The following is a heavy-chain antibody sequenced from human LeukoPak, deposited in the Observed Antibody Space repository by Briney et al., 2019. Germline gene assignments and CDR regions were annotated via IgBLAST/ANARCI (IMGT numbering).Heavy chain of an antibody. CDR3: ARQGIAGRPGKSGYYYMDV. CDR1: GGSISSYY. V-gene: IGHV4-4*09. CDR2: IYTSGST. D-gene: IGHD6-6*01. J-gene: IGHJ6*03. Sequence: SETLSLTCTVSGGSISSYYWSWIRQPPGKGLEWIGYIYTSGSTNYNPSLKSRVTISVDTSKNQFSLKLSSVTAADTAVYYCARQGIAGRPGKSGYYYMDVWGKGTTVTVSS.